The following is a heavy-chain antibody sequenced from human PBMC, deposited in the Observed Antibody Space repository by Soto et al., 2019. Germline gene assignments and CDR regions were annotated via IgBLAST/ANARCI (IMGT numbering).Heavy chain of an antibody. V-gene: IGHV4-38-2*02. CDR2: IYHSGTT. Sequence: SETLSLTCAVSGFSISSGYFWGWIRQPPGKGPEWLGSIYHSGTTYYNPSVKGRVTISVDTSKNQFSLKMSYVTAADTAVYYCARDSSGYYWFDPWGQGTLVTVSS. J-gene: IGHJ5*02. D-gene: IGHD3-22*01. CDR1: GFSISSGYF. CDR3: ARDSSGYYWFDP.